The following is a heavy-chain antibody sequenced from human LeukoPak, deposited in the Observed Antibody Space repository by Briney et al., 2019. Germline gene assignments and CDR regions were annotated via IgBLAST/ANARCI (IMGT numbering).Heavy chain of an antibody. V-gene: IGHV4-4*02. J-gene: IGHJ4*02. CDR1: GGSISSSNW. D-gene: IGHD6-19*01. CDR2: IYHRGST. Sequence: PSGTLSLTCAVSGGSISSSNWWSWVRQPPGKGLEWIGEIYHRGSTNYNPSLKSRVAISVDKSKNQFSLKLSSVTAADTAVYYCARALAVAGRFYFDYWGQGTLVTVSS. CDR3: ARALAVAGRFYFDY.